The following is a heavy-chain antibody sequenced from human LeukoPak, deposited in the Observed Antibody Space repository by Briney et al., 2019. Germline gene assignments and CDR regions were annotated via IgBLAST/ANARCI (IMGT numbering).Heavy chain of an antibody. CDR3: ARGGRDTAMVGPSHGGALFQH. J-gene: IGHJ1*01. Sequence: PGGSLRLSCAASGFTFSSYSMNWVRQAPGKGLEWVSSISSSSSYIYYADSVKGRFTISRDNAKNSLYLQMNSLRAEDTAVYYCARGGRDTAMVGPSHGGALFQHWGQGTLVTVSS. CDR1: GFTFSSYS. D-gene: IGHD5-18*01. V-gene: IGHV3-21*01. CDR2: ISSSSSYI.